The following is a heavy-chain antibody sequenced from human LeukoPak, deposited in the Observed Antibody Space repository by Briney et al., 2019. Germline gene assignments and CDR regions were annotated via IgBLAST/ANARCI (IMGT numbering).Heavy chain of an antibody. CDR2: IYSGGST. CDR3: ARDVNGDGDWFDP. Sequence: PGGSLRLSCAASGFTVSSNYMSWVRQAPGKGLEWVSVIYSGGSTYYADSVKGRFTISRDNSKNTLYLQMNSLRAEDTAVYYCARDVNGDGDWFDPWGQGTLVTVSS. CDR1: GFTVSSNY. D-gene: IGHD7-27*01. J-gene: IGHJ5*02. V-gene: IGHV3-53*01.